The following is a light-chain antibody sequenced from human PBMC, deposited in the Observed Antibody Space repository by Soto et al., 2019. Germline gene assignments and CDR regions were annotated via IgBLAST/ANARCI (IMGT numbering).Light chain of an antibody. Sequence: QSALTQPPSVSGSPGQSVTISCTGTSSDVGSYNRVSWYQQPPGTAPKLMIYEVSNRPSGVPDRFSGSKSGNTASLTISGLQAEDEADYYSNSYTSSGTYVFGTGTKVTVL. CDR1: SSDVGSYNR. CDR2: EVS. CDR3: NSYTSSGTYV. J-gene: IGLJ1*01. V-gene: IGLV2-18*02.